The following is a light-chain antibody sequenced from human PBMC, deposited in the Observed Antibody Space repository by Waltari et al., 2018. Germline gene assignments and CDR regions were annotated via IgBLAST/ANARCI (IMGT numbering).Light chain of an antibody. CDR1: QSVSSSY. Sequence: EIVLTQSPGTLSLSPGERATLSCRASQSVSSSYLAWYQQKPGQAPRLLIDGESSRATGIPDRFSGSGSGTDFTLTISRLEPEDFAVYYCQQYGSSPYTFGQGTKLEIK. V-gene: IGKV3-20*01. CDR3: QQYGSSPYT. J-gene: IGKJ2*01. CDR2: GES.